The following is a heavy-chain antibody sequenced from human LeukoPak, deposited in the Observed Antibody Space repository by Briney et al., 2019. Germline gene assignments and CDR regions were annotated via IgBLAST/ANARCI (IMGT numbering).Heavy chain of an antibody. D-gene: IGHD3-16*02. CDR1: GGSFSGYY. Sequence: KSSETLSLTCAVYGGSFSGYYWSWIRQPPGMGLEWIGEINHSGSTNYNPSLKSRVTISVDTSKNQFSLKLSSVTAADTAVYYCARLYYVWGSYPNWGQGTLVTVSS. V-gene: IGHV4-34*01. J-gene: IGHJ4*02. CDR2: INHSGST. CDR3: ARLYYVWGSYPN.